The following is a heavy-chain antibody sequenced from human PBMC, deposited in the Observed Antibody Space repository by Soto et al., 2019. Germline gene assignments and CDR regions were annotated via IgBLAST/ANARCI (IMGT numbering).Heavy chain of an antibody. Sequence: EVQLLESGGGLVQPGGSPRLSCAASGFTFSSYAMSWVRQAPGKGLEWVSAISGSGGSTYYADSGKGRFTISRDNSKNTLYLQMNSLRAEDTAVYYCAKDKVTMVRGVIDATCDYWGQGTLVTVSS. V-gene: IGHV3-23*01. J-gene: IGHJ4*02. D-gene: IGHD3-10*01. CDR2: ISGSGGST. CDR1: GFTFSSYA. CDR3: AKDKVTMVRGVIDATCDY.